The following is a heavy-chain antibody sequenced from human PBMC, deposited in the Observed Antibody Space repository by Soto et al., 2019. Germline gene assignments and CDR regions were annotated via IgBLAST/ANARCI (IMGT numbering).Heavy chain of an antibody. CDR2: MNTNSGNT. J-gene: IGHJ4*02. D-gene: IGHD6-19*01. V-gene: IGHV1-8*01. Sequence: QVQLVQSGAEVKKPGASVKVSCKTSGYTFSSYEINWVRQATGQGLEWMGWMNTNSGNTGYAQKFQGRVTMTRNTPISTAYMELSSLRSEDTAVYYCARGQSGYSSGWSLNDYWGQGILVTVSS. CDR3: ARGQSGYSSGWSLNDY. CDR1: GYTFSSYE.